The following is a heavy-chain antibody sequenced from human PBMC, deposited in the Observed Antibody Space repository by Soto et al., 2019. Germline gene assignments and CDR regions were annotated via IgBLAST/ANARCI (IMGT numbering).Heavy chain of an antibody. V-gene: IGHV3-66*01. CDR2: IYSGGGT. Sequence: VQLVESGGGLVQPGGSLRLSCAASGFTVSAKYMNWVRQAPGKGLEWVSTIYSGGGTYYADSVQGRFTISRDSSRNTLYLQMNSLRAEDTAVYYCARDRGSSSWYHFDYWGLGTLVTVSS. J-gene: IGHJ4*02. CDR1: GFTVSAKY. D-gene: IGHD6-13*01. CDR3: ARDRGSSSWYHFDY.